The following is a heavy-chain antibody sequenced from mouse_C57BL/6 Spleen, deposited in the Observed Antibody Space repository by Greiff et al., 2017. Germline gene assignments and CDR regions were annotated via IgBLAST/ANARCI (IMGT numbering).Heavy chain of an antibody. CDR3: ARGDIYYDYDGYYFDY. D-gene: IGHD2-4*01. J-gene: IGHJ2*01. Sequence: DVHLVESGGGLVKPGGSLKLSCAASGFTFSSYAMSWVRQTPEKRLEWVATISDGGSYTYYPDNVKGRFTISRDNAKNNLYLQMSHLKSEDTAMYYCARGDIYYDYDGYYFDYWGQGTTLTVSS. V-gene: IGHV5-4*01. CDR1: GFTFSSYA. CDR2: ISDGGSYT.